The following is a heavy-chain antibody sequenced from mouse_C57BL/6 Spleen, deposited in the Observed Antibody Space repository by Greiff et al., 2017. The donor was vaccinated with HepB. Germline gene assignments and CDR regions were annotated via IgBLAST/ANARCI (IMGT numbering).Heavy chain of an antibody. D-gene: IGHD2-12*01. CDR3: AKSLRPSYAMDY. Sequence: QVQLKESGPGLVAPSQSLSITCTASGFTLTSYGVSWVRQPPGKGLEWLGVIWGDGSTNYHSALLTRLSTSKVNSKSQVSLKLNSLHTADTATYYCAKSLRPSYAMDYWGQGTSVTVSS. V-gene: IGHV2-3*01. J-gene: IGHJ4*01. CDR1: GFTLTSYG. CDR2: IWGDGST.